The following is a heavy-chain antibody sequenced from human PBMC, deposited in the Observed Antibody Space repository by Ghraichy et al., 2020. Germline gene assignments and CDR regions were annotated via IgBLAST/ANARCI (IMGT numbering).Heavy chain of an antibody. CDR3: ARDYGSNYPAA. D-gene: IGHD5-24*01. V-gene: IGHV3-21*01. J-gene: IGHJ5*02. CDR2: ISSSSSNI. CDR1: GFTFSSYS. Sequence: GESLNISCAASGFTFSSYSMNWVRQAPGKGLECVSSISSSSSNIYYADSVKGRFTISRDNAKKSLYLQMNSLRAEDTAVYYCARDYGSNYPAAWGQGTLVTV.